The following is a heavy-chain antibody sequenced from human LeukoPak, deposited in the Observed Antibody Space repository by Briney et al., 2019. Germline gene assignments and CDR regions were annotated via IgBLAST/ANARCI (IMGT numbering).Heavy chain of an antibody. CDR3: ARRGYHHDAFDI. J-gene: IGHJ3*02. V-gene: IGHV3-20*01. CDR2: INWNGGST. D-gene: IGHD3-16*02. Sequence: GGSLRLSCAASGFTLSSYWMSWVRQAPGKGLEWVSGINWNGGSTGYADSVKGRFTISRDNAKNSLYLQMNSLRAEDTALYHSARRGYHHDAFDIWGQGTMVTVSS. CDR1: GFTLSSYW.